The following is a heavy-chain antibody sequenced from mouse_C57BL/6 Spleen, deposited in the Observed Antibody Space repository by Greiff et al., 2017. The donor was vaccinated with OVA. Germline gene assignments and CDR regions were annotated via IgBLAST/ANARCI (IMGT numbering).Heavy chain of an antibody. Sequence: EVQVVESGGGLVKPGGSLKLSCAASGFTFSDYGIHWVRQAPEKGLEWVAYISSGSSTIYYADTVKGRYTISRDNAKNTLFLQMTSLWSEDTAMFYCAGNGYDFDYWGQGTTLTVSS. CDR2: ISSGSSTI. V-gene: IGHV5-17*01. J-gene: IGHJ2*01. CDR3: AGNGYDFDY. D-gene: IGHD2-2*01. CDR1: GFTFSDYG.